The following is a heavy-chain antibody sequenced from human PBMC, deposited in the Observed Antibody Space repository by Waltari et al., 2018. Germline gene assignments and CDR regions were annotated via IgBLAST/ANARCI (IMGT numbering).Heavy chain of an antibody. CDR3: STIGH. J-gene: IGHJ1*01. CDR2: IHPNHGGT. CDR1: GYTFTGYY. V-gene: IGHV1-2*02. Sequence: QVQLVQSGAEVKKPGASVKVSCKASGYTFTGYYMHWVRQAPGQGLEWMGWIHPNHGGTSNAQKVQGRVTLTAETATDTAYRELRSLRSEDTAVDYCSTIGHWGQGTLGTVSS.